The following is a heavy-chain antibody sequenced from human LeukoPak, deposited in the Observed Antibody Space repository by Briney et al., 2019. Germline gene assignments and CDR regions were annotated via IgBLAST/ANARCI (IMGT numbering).Heavy chain of an antibody. CDR1: GFTFSSYS. V-gene: IGHV3-21*01. CDR2: ISSSSSYI. CDR3: AREKYYYGSGSYYPRGLDF. J-gene: IGHJ4*02. Sequence: GGSLRLSCAASGFTFSSYSMNWVRQAPGKGLEWVSSISSSSSYIYYADSVKGRFTVSRDNAKNSLYLQMNSLRAEDTAVYYCAREKYYYGSGSYYPRGLDFWGQGTLVTVSS. D-gene: IGHD3-10*01.